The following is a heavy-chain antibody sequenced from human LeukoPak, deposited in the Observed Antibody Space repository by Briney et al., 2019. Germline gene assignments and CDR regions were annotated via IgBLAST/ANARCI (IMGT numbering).Heavy chain of an antibody. V-gene: IGHV3-30-3*01. D-gene: IGHD4-17*01. CDR2: ISYDGSNK. CDR3: AKALTVTDAFDI. CDR1: GFTFSNYA. J-gene: IGHJ3*02. Sequence: SGGSLRLSCAASGFTFSNYAMHWVRQAPGKGLEWVAVISYDGSNKFYADSVKGRFTISRDNSKNTLYLQMNSLRAEDTAVYYCAKALTVTDAFDIWGQGTVVTVSS.